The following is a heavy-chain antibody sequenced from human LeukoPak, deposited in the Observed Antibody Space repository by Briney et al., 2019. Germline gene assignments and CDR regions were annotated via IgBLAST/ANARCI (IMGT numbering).Heavy chain of an antibody. CDR3: ARASGADYYYYYMDV. Sequence: GGSLRLSCAASGFTFSSYSMNWVRQAPGKGLEWVSSITSSSSYIYYADSVKGRFTISRDNAKNSLYLQMNSLRAEDTAVYYCARASGADYYYYYMDVWGKGTTVTVSS. CDR2: ITSSSSYI. V-gene: IGHV3-21*01. CDR1: GFTFSSYS. D-gene: IGHD3-10*01. J-gene: IGHJ6*03.